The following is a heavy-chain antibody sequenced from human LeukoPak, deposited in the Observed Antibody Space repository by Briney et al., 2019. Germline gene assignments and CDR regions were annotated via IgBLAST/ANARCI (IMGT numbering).Heavy chain of an antibody. V-gene: IGHV3-21*01. CDR1: GFPFSRYS. CDR2: ITSSSSNK. Sequence: GGSLRLSCAASGFPFSRYSMNWVRQAPGEGPEWVSSITSSSSNKDYADSVKGRFTVSRDNAKNSLYLQMDSLRVEDTAVYYCARDPPSRGTRYFDYWGQGILVTVSS. J-gene: IGHJ4*02. D-gene: IGHD3-16*01. CDR3: ARDPPSRGTRYFDY.